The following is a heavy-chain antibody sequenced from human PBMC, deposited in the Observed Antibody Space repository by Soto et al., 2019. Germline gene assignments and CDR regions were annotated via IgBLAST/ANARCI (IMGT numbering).Heavy chain of an antibody. Sequence: KPSETLSLTCAVYGGSFSGYYWSWIRQPPGKGLEWIGEINHSGSTNYNPSLKSRVTISVDTSKNQFSLKLSSVTAADTAVYYCASSNDYGDLRFDYWGQGTLVTVSS. D-gene: IGHD4-17*01. CDR3: ASSNDYGDLRFDY. CDR1: GGSFSGYY. J-gene: IGHJ4*02. V-gene: IGHV4-34*01. CDR2: INHSGST.